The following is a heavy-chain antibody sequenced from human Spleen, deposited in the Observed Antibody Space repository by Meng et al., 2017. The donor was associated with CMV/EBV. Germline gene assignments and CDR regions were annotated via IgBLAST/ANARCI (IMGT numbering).Heavy chain of an antibody. Sequence: GESLKISCAASGFTFSSYGMHWVRQAPGKGLEWVAFIRYDGSNKYYADSVKGRFTISRDNSKNTLYLQMNSLRAEDTAVYYCAKDLNPTMTTVTASWFDPWGQGTLVTVSS. V-gene: IGHV3-30*02. J-gene: IGHJ5*02. CDR2: IRYDGSNK. CDR3: AKDLNPTMTTVTASWFDP. D-gene: IGHD4-11*01. CDR1: GFTFSSYG.